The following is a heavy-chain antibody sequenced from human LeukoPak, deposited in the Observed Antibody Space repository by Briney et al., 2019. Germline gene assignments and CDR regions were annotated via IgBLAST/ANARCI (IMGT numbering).Heavy chain of an antibody. J-gene: IGHJ4*02. CDR1: GFTFSSYW. CDR3: ARWSIAARVDDY. Sequence: PRGSLRLSCAASGFTFSSYWMHWVRQAPGKGLVWVSRINSDGSSTSYADSVKGRFTISRDNAKNTLYLQMNSLRAEDTAVYYCARWSIAARVDDYWGQGTLVTVSS. D-gene: IGHD6-6*01. CDR2: INSDGSST. V-gene: IGHV3-74*01.